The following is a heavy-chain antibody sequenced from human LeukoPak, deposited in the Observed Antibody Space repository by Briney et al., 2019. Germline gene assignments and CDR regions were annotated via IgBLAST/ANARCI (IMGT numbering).Heavy chain of an antibody. V-gene: IGHV1-8*01. CDR1: GYTFSNYD. J-gene: IGHJ4*02. CDR3: ARNSGLADC. Sequence: AAVTVSCTASGYTFSNYDISWVRQATGQGLEWMGWMNPKSGNRGYAEKFQGRITMTRDTSISTAYMELSSLRSEDTAVYYCARNSGLADCWGQGTLVTDPS. D-gene: IGHD5-12*01. CDR2: MNPKSGNR.